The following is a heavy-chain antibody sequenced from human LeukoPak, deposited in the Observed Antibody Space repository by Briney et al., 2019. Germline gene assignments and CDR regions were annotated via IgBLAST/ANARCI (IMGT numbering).Heavy chain of an antibody. D-gene: IGHD4-17*01. V-gene: IGHV1-2*06. J-gene: IGHJ4*02. CDR2: IHPSNGGT. CDR1: GYIFTAYY. CDR3: ARNYGDLDY. Sequence: ASVKVSCKASGYIFTAYYIHWVRQAPGQGLEWVGRIHPSNGGTEYAQRFQGRVTVTRDTSISTAYVELSRLTSDDTAVYYCARNYGDLDYWGQGTLVTVSS.